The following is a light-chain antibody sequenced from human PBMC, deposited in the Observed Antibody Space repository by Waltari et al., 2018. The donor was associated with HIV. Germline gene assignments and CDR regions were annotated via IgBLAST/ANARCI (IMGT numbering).Light chain of an antibody. CDR1: SSGVGHYKL. CDR2: EVT. Sequence: QSALTQPASVSGSPGQSITLPFTETSSGVGHYKLVSWYKHYGGKAPKLLIYEVTKRPSGISSRFSGSKAGNTASLTISDLQAEDEATYYCCSYGSSATFVVFGGGTRVTV. V-gene: IGLV2-23*02. J-gene: IGLJ2*01. CDR3: CSYGSSATFVV.